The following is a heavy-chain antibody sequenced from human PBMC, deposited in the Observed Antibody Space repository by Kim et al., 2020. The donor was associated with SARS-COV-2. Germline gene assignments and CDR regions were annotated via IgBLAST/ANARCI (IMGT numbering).Heavy chain of an antibody. Sequence: SNPSLKRRVTISVDTSKTQFSLTLSSVTAADTAVYYCARRPIAAAGTGDYWGQGTLVTVSS. CDR3: ARRPIAAAGTGDY. D-gene: IGHD6-13*01. J-gene: IGHJ4*02. V-gene: IGHV4-39*01.